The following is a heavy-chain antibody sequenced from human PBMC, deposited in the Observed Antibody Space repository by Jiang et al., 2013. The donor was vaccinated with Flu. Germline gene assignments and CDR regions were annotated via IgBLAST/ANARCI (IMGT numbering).Heavy chain of an antibody. CDR3: ARHLRGGPLDS. J-gene: IGHJ4*02. CDR1: GIPALPGLRG. CDR2: VYPGDSKT. Sequence: AEVKKPGESLKISCKGSGIPALPGLRGSPGCARRPGKASNASGIVYPGDSKTKYNPSFQGQVTLSADKSISTAYLQWSRLKASDTAIYYCARHLRGGPLDSWGQGTLVTVSS. V-gene: IGHV5-51*01.